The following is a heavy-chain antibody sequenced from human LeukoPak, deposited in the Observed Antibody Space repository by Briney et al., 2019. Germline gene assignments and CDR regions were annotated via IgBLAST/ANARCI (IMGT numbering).Heavy chain of an antibody. CDR2: INNDGSST. CDR3: ARDRAVAGLFDY. D-gene: IGHD6-19*01. CDR1: GFTFSSYW. V-gene: IGHV3-74*01. J-gene: IGHJ4*02. Sequence: PGGSLRLSCAASGFTFSSYWMHWVRQAPGKGLVWVSRINNDGSSTSYADSVKGRFTISRDNAKNTLYLQMNSLRAEDTAVYYCARDRAVAGLFDYWGQGTLVTVSS.